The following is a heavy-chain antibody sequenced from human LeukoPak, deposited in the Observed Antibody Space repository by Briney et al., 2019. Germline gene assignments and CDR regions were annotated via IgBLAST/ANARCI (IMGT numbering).Heavy chain of an antibody. D-gene: IGHD5-18*01. CDR3: ARDGGVYSYGYSSYYYYYMDV. J-gene: IGHJ6*03. CDR1: GYTFTGYY. Sequence: ASVKVSCKASGYTFTGYYIHWVRQAPGQGLEWMGWINTNTGNPTYAQGFTGRFVFSLDTSVSTAYLQISSLKAEDTAVYYCARDGGVYSYGYSSYYYYYMDVWDKGTTVTVSS. V-gene: IGHV7-4-1*02. CDR2: INTNTGNP.